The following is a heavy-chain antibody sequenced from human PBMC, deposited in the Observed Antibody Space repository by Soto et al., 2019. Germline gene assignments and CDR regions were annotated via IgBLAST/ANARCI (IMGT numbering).Heavy chain of an antibody. D-gene: IGHD3-3*02. V-gene: IGHV4-39*01. J-gene: IGHJ3*02. CDR1: GDSISSSNSH. Sequence: SETLSLTCTVSGDSISSSNSHWGWTRQPPGKGLEYIGSVYYGGAIFYSGNIYYNPSLKSRVTISVDTSKNQFSLRLSSVTAADTGVYYCVRYHRINMKTYYPEGFHIWGQGTMVTVS. CDR3: VRYHRINMKTYYPEGFHI. CDR2: VYYGGAIFYSGNI.